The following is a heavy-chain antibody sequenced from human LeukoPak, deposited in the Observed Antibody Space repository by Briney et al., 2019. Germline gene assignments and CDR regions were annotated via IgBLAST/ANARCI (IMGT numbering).Heavy chain of an antibody. CDR3: ARDRRKLGLDY. CDR2: IYYSGST. D-gene: IGHD1-26*01. CDR1: GGSISSYY. V-gene: IGHV4-59*01. Sequence: PSETLSLTCTVSGGSISSYYWSWIRQPPGKGLEWIGYIYYSGSTNYNPSLKSRVTISVDTSKNQFSLNLSSVTAADTAVYYCARDRRKLGLDYWGQGTLVTVSS. J-gene: IGHJ4*02.